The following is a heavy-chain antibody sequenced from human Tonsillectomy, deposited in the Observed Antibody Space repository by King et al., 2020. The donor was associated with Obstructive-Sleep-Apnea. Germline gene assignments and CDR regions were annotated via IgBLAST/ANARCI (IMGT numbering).Heavy chain of an antibody. CDR2: ISYDGSNK. V-gene: IGHV3-30*18. D-gene: IGHD4-17*01. CDR3: AKDDTVTTISSYYYYGMDV. J-gene: IGHJ6*02. CDR1: GFTFNSYG. Sequence: VQLVEYGGGVVQPGRSLRLSCAASGFTFNSYGMHWVRKAPGKGLEWVALISYDGSNKYYADSVKGRFTISRDNPKNTLYMQMNSLRAEDTAVYYCAKDDTVTTISSYYYYGMDVWGQGTTVTVSS.